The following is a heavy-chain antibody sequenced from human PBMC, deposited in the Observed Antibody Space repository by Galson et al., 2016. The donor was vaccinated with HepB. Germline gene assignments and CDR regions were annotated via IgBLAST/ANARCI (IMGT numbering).Heavy chain of an antibody. CDR3: LSLYRSGD. CDR2: INRDGSTK. CDR1: EFTFSSYW. Sequence: SLRLSCAASEFTFSSYWMTWVRQAPGKGLEWVANINRDGSTKHYVDSVSGRFTISRDNAKNSLYLQMNSLRVEDTAVYYCLSLYRSGDWGQGTLVTGSS. V-gene: IGHV3-7*03. D-gene: IGHD6-19*01. J-gene: IGHJ4*02.